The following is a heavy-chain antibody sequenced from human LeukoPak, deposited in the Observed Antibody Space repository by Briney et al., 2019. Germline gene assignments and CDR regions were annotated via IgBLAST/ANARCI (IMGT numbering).Heavy chain of an antibody. CDR2: ISGNGVST. D-gene: IGHD5-24*01. Sequence: GGSLSLSCAASGFTFSNCVASWVRQSPGKGLEWVSVISGNGVSTNYADSVKGRFTISRDNSKNTVFLQMNSLRAEDTAIYYCATLKDKWLQAPGTDYWGQGTLVTVSS. V-gene: IGHV3-23*01. CDR1: GFTFSNCV. J-gene: IGHJ4*02. CDR3: ATLKDKWLQAPGTDY.